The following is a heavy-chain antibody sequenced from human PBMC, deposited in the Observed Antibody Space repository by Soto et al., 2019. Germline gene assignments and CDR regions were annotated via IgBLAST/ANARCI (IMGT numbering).Heavy chain of an antibody. CDR1: GFTFEDYA. Sequence: EVQFVESGGALVQPGRSLRLSCAASGFTFEDYAMYWVRQAPGKGLEWVAGISWNSATKNYAESVQGRFTISRDNAKKSLYLQMDSLRTEDTALYYCAKDQRGSYLVGWFDPWGQGTQVTVSS. J-gene: IGHJ5*02. D-gene: IGHD1-26*01. V-gene: IGHV3-9*01. CDR3: AKDQRGSYLVGWFDP. CDR2: ISWNSATK.